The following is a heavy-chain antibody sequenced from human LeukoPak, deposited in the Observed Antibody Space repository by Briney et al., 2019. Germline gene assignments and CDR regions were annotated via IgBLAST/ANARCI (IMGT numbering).Heavy chain of an antibody. Sequence: GGSLRLSCAASGFTFNSYGMHWVRQAPGKGLEWVAFIRYDGTNTYYADSVKGRFTISRDNSKNTLYLQMNSLRAEDTAVYYCANYHDNSGSFAFDHWGQGTLVTVSS. CDR1: GFTFNSYG. J-gene: IGHJ4*02. D-gene: IGHD3-22*01. V-gene: IGHV3-30*02. CDR2: IRYDGTNT. CDR3: ANYHDNSGSFAFDH.